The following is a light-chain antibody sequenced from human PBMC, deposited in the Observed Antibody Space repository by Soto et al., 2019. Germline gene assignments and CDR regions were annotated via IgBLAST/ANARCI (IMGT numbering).Light chain of an antibody. Sequence: EIVLTQSPCTLPMSQGERATLSCRASQSVSSNLAWYQQKPGQAPRLLIYGASTRATGIPARFSGSGSGTEFTLTISSLQSEDFAVYYCQQYNNWPRTFGGGTKVDIK. CDR2: GAS. CDR1: QSVSSN. J-gene: IGKJ4*02. V-gene: IGKV3-15*01. CDR3: QQYNNWPRT.